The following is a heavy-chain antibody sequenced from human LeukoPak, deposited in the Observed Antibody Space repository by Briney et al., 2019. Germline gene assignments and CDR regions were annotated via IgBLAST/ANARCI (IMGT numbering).Heavy chain of an antibody. CDR1: GGSFSGYY. Sequence: SETLSLTCAVYGGSFSGYYWSWIRQPPGKGLEWIGEINHSGSTNYNPSLKSRVTISVDTSKNQFSLKLSSVTAADTAVYYCARGSPIYDFWSGYSRYYYYMDVWGKGTTVTVSS. CDR3: ARGSPIYDFWSGYSRYYYYMDV. J-gene: IGHJ6*03. D-gene: IGHD3-3*01. CDR2: INHSGST. V-gene: IGHV4-34*01.